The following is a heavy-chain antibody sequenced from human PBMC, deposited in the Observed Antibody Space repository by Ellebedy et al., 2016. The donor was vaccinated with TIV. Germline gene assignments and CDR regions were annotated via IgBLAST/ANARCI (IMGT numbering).Heavy chain of an antibody. V-gene: IGHV3-13*01. CDR2: IGTAGDT. Sequence: GESLKISCAASGFTLSSYDMHWVRQATGKGLEWVSTIGTAGDTYYPGSVKGRFTISRENAKNSLYLQMNSLRAGDTAVYYCARFSQQTYDYWGQGTLVTISS. J-gene: IGHJ4*02. D-gene: IGHD6-13*01. CDR3: ARFSQQTYDY. CDR1: GFTLSSYD.